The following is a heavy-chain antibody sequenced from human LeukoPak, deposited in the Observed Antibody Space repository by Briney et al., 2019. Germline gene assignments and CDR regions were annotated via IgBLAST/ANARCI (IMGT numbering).Heavy chain of an antibody. J-gene: IGHJ3*02. V-gene: IGHV3-21*01. CDR2: IATGSTYM. CDR3: GRVGGRSKAAKGDAFDI. Sequence: VGSLRLSCAASGFTFSRYSMNWVRQAPGKGREWVSSIATGSTYMYYADSVKGRFTISRDNAQNSMYLQMNSLRAEDTAVYYCGRVGGRSKAAKGDAFDIWGQGTMVVVSS. D-gene: IGHD6-6*01. CDR1: GFTFSRYS.